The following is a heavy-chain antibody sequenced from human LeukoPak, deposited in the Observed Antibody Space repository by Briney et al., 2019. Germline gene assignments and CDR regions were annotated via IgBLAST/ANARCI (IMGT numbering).Heavy chain of an antibody. CDR3: AREFGYAVTSLDY. J-gene: IGHJ4*02. D-gene: IGHD4-17*01. CDR1: GGSISSGSYY. CDR2: ICTSGST. V-gene: IGHV4-61*02. Sequence: PSETLSLTCTVSGGSISSGSYYWSWIRQPAGKGLEWIGRICTSGSTHYNPSLESRVTISVDTSKNQFSLKLSSVTAADTAVYYCAREFGYAVTSLDYWGQGTLVTVSS.